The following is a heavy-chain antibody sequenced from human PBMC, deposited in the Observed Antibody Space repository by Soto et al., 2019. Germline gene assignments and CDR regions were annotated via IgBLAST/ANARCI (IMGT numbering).Heavy chain of an antibody. Sequence: EVQLVESGGGLVKPGGSLRLSCAASGFAFSSYSMNWVRQAPGKGLEWVSSISSGSSYIYYADSVKGRFTISRDNAKNSLYLQMNSLRAEHTAVYYCARDRAAGTIFLSRYYGMDVW. CDR1: GFAFSSYS. CDR3: ARDRAAGTIFLSRYYGMDV. V-gene: IGHV3-21*01. CDR2: ISSGSSYI. J-gene: IGHJ6*01. D-gene: IGHD3-3*01.